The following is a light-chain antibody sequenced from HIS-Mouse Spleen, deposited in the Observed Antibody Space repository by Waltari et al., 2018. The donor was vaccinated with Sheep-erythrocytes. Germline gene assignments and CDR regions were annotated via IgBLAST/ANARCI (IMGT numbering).Light chain of an antibody. V-gene: IGLV2-8*01. CDR1: SSDVGGYHY. CDR2: EVS. Sequence: QSALTQPPSASGSPGPSVTISCTGTSSDVGGYHYVSRYQQHPGKAPKLMIYEVSKRPSGVPDRFSGSKSGNTASLTVSGLQAEDEADYYCSSYAGSNNYVFGTGTKVTVL. J-gene: IGLJ1*01. CDR3: SSYAGSNNYV.